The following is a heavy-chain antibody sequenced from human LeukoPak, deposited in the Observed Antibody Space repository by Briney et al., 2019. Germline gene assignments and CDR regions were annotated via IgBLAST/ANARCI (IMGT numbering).Heavy chain of an antibody. D-gene: IGHD2-15*01. J-gene: IGHJ6*02. CDR1: GGSFSGYY. V-gene: IGHV4-34*01. CDR3: AREVVAFTYYYYGMDV. Sequence: SETLSLTCAVYGGSFSGYYWGWIRQPPGKGLEWIGEINHSGSTNYNPSLKSRATISVDTSKNQFSLKLSSVTAADTAVYYCAREVVAFTYYYYGMDVWGQGTTVTVSS. CDR2: INHSGST.